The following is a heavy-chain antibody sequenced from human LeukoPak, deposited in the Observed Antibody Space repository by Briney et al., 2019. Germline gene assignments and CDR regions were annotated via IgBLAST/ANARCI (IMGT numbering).Heavy chain of an antibody. CDR2: IYTSGST. CDR3: ARARKVPAAMRSYYFDY. J-gene: IGHJ4*02. Sequence: SETLSLTCTVSGGSISSYYWSWIRQPAGKGLEWIGRIYTSGSTNYNPSLKSRVTMSVDTSKNQFSLKLSSVTAADTAVYYCARARKVPAAMRSYYFDYWGQGTLVTVSS. D-gene: IGHD2-2*01. CDR1: GGSISSYY. V-gene: IGHV4-4*07.